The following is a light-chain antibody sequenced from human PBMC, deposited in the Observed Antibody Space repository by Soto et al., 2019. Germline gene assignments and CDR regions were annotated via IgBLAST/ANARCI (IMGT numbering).Light chain of an antibody. V-gene: IGKV3-11*01. CDR1: QSVRNF. J-gene: IGKJ4*01. CDR2: DTY. Sequence: EIVLTQSPATLSLSPGERATRSCRSSQSVRNFLAWHQQKPGQAPRLLIYDTYNRAAGIPARFSGSGSGTDFTLTISSLEPEDFAVYYCQQRSNWPLTFGGGTKVDIK. CDR3: QQRSNWPLT.